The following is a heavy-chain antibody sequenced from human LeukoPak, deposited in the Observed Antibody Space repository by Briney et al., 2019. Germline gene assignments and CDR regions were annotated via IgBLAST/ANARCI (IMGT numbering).Heavy chain of an antibody. CDR2: IIPIFGTA. CDR1: GGTFSSYA. D-gene: IGHD1-26*01. Sequence: GASVTVSCKASGGTFSSYAISWVRQAPGQGLEWMGGIIPIFGTANYAQKFQGRVTITADESTSTAYMELSSLRSEDTAVYYCASQYSGSYGYYGMDVWGQGTTVTVSS. V-gene: IGHV1-69*13. CDR3: ASQYSGSYGYYGMDV. J-gene: IGHJ6*02.